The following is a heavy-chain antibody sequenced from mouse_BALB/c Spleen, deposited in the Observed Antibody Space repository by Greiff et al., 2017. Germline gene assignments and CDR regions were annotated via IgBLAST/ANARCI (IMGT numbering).Heavy chain of an antibody. CDR3: AREDGNYPLFDY. Sequence: EVNVVESGGGLVKPGGSLKLSCAASGFTFSSYAMSWVRQTPEKRLEWVASISSGGSTYYPDSVKGRFTISRDNARNILYLQMSSLRSEDTAMYYCAREDGNYPLFDYWGQGTTLTVSS. J-gene: IGHJ2*01. CDR1: GFTFSSYA. CDR2: ISSGGST. D-gene: IGHD2-1*01. V-gene: IGHV5-6-5*01.